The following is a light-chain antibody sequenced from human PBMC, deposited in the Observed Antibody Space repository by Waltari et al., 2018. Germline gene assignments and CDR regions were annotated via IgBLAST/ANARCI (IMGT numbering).Light chain of an antibody. Sequence: YVVTQPPSVSVAPGKTATLTCGGQNIEPQSVNWYQQKSGQAPVLVMFYDTDRPPGIPARFSGSNSGNTATLTISWVEAGDEADYHCQVWDDTTNSGVFGGGTRLSVL. CDR1: NIEPQS. CDR2: YDT. V-gene: IGLV3-21*04. CDR3: QVWDDTTNSGV. J-gene: IGLJ3*02.